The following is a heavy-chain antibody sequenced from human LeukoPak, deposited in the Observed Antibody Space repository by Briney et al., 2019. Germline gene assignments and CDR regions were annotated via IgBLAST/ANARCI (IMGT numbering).Heavy chain of an antibody. D-gene: IGHD3-22*01. Sequence: ASMKVSCKASGYTLTAYYLHWVRQAPGQGLEWMGRINPNSGGTTYAQKFQGRVTMTRDMSIGTAYMELSSLRSDDTAVYYCARPHYESSGLYVDAFDIWGQGTMVTVSS. V-gene: IGHV1-2*06. J-gene: IGHJ3*02. CDR1: GYTLTAYY. CDR2: INPNSGGT. CDR3: ARPHYESSGLYVDAFDI.